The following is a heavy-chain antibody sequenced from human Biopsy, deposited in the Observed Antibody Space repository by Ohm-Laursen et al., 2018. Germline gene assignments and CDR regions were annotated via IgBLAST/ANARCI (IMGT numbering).Heavy chain of an antibody. D-gene: IGHD3-9*01. Sequence: LSLTCSVSGASVKTSGYFWAWIRQRPGKGLEWIGYISYNERTHYNPSPTSRLAISFDTSNNRISLQLRSVSVADTAVYYCVREPKTGTAEAWYFDLWGRGSPVTVPS. CDR3: VREPKTGTAEAWYFDL. CDR2: ISYNERT. V-gene: IGHV4-31*03. CDR1: GASVKTSGYF. J-gene: IGHJ2*01.